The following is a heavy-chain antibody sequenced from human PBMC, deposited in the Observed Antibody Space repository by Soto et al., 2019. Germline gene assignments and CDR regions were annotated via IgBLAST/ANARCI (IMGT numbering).Heavy chain of an antibody. CDR2: INSDASHT. Sequence: GGSLRLSCAASGFTFSTYWMHWIRQVPGKGLEWVSRINSDASHTYYADSVKGRFTISRDNAKNTLHLEMNSLRAEDTAVYYCERGSGGSYYVWGQGTLVTVSS. CDR1: GFTFSTYW. V-gene: IGHV3-74*01. D-gene: IGHD1-26*01. J-gene: IGHJ4*02. CDR3: ERGSGGSYYV.